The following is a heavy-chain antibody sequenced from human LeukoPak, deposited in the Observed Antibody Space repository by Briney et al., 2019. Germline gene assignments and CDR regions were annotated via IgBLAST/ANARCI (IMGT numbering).Heavy chain of an antibody. Sequence: ASVKLSCKASGYTFTGYYIHWVRQAPGQGLEWMGWINPNIGGTNYAQKFQGRVTMTRDTSISTAYMELSRLRSDDTAVYYCARVFQKQLSDYGGQGSLVTVSS. V-gene: IGHV1-2*02. CDR3: ARVFQKQLSDY. CDR1: GYTFTGYY. J-gene: IGHJ4*02. D-gene: IGHD6-13*01. CDR2: INPNIGGT.